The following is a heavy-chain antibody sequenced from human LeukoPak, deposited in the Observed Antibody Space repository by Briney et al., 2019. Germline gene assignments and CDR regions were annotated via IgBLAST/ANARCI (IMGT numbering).Heavy chain of an antibody. J-gene: IGHJ6*03. D-gene: IGHD6-6*01. CDR1: GFTFSGSA. Sequence: GGSLRLSCAASGFTFSGSAMHWVHQASGKGLEWVGRIRSKANSYATAYAASVKGRFTISRDDSKSTAYLQMNSLKTEDTAVYYCTRSRIAAVYYYYMDVWGKGTTVTVSS. CDR2: IRSKANSYAT. V-gene: IGHV3-73*01. CDR3: TRSRIAAVYYYYMDV.